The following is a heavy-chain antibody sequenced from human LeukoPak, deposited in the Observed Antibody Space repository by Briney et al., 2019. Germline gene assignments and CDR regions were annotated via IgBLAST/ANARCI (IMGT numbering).Heavy chain of an antibody. J-gene: IGHJ4*02. V-gene: IGHV3-23*01. D-gene: IGHD6-19*01. CDR1: GFTFSNYA. CDR3: AKGPWLAYPYYFDY. CDR2: ISGSGGST. Sequence: GGSLRLSCAASGFTFSNYALSWVRQAPGKGLEWVSDISGSGGSTYYADSVKGRFTISRDNSKNTTYLQMNSLRAEDTAVYYCAKGPWLAYPYYFDYWGQGTLVTVSS.